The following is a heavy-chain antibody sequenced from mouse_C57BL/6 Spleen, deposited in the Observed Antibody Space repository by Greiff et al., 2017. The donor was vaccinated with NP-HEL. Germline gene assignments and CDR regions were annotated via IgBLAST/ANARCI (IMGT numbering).Heavy chain of an antibody. D-gene: IGHD3-1*01. CDR3: TTSGNYWYFDV. Sequence: EVQLQQSGAELVRPGASVKLSCTASGFNIKDDYMHWVKQRPEQGLEWVGWIDPENGDTEYASKFKGKATITADTSSNTAYLQLSSLTSEDTAGYHFTTSGNYWYFDVWGTGTTVNVAS. CDR2: IDPENGDT. V-gene: IGHV14-4*01. CDR1: GFNIKDDY. J-gene: IGHJ1*03.